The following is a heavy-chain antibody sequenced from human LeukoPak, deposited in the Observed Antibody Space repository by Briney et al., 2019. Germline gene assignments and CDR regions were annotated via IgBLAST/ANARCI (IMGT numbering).Heavy chain of an antibody. D-gene: IGHD2-2*01. J-gene: IGHJ4*02. V-gene: IGHV4-59*11. CDR3: ARGGSPAKYYFDS. CDR2: IFYSGTT. CDR1: NDSISPLY. Sequence: SETLSLTCTVSNDSISPLYWGWIRQPPGKGLEFIGYIFYSGTTNFNPSLKSRVTLSVDTSKNQFSLRLNSVTAADTAVYYCARGGSPAKYYFDSWGQGTLVTVSS.